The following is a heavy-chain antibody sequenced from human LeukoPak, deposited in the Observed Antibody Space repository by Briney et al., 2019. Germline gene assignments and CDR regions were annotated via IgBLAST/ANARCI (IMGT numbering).Heavy chain of an antibody. CDR2: ISYDGSNK. CDR3: AKVRYTYGPFYDF. J-gene: IGHJ4*02. V-gene: IGHV3-30*18. D-gene: IGHD5-18*01. Sequence: GGSLRLSCAASGFTFSSYGMHWVRQAPGKGLEWVAVISYDGSNKYYADSVKGQFTISRDNSRNTLYLQMNSLRAEDTAVYYCAKVRYTYGPFYDFWGQGTLVTVSS. CDR1: GFTFSSYG.